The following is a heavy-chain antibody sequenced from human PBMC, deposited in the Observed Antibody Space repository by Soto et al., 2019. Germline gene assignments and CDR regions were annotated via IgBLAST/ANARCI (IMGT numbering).Heavy chain of an antibody. D-gene: IGHD3-10*01. CDR2: MSYDGSTE. CDR1: GFIFNIHA. J-gene: IGHJ4*02. Sequence: PGGSLRLSCAASGFIFNIHAMHWVRQAPDMGLEWVAVMSYDGSTEYYADSVKGRFIISRDNAKNTLYLQMNSLRIDDTAVYYCAREGPPYYDSGSYVAYWGQGTLVTVSS. V-gene: IGHV3-30-3*01. CDR3: AREGPPYYDSGSYVAY.